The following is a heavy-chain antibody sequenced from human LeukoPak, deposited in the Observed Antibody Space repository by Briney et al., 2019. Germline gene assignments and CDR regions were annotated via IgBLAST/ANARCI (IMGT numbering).Heavy chain of an antibody. CDR1: GGSFSGYY. D-gene: IGHD1-26*01. CDR3: ARGRSYYVSYFDY. CDR2: INHRGST. J-gene: IGHJ4*02. V-gene: IGHV4-34*01. Sequence: SETLSLTCAVYGGSFSGYYWSWIRQPPGKGLEWIGEINHRGSTNYNPSLKSRVTISVDTSKNQFSLKLSSVTAADTAVYYCARGRSYYVSYFDYWGQGTLVTVSS.